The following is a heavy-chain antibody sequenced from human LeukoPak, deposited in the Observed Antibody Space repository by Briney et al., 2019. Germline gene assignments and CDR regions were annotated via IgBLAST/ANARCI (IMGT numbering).Heavy chain of an antibody. CDR3: ARSPTAADGPAWYFDL. V-gene: IGHV4-59*01. CDR2: IYYSGST. Sequence: PSETLSLTCTVSGGSISSYYWSWIRQPPGKGLEWIGYIYYSGSTNYNPSLKSRVTRSVDTSKNQFSLKLSSVTAADTAVYYCARSPTAADGPAWYFDLWGRGTLVTVSS. J-gene: IGHJ2*01. CDR1: GGSISSYY. D-gene: IGHD4-17*01.